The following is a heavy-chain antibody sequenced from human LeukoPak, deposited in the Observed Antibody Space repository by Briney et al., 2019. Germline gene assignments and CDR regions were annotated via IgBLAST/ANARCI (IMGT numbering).Heavy chain of an antibody. J-gene: IGHJ6*02. V-gene: IGHV3-9*01. D-gene: IGHD4-23*01. CDR2: ISWNSGSI. CDR3: AKDIGNSGLVYYYGMDV. Sequence: GGSLRLSCAASGFTFDDYAMHWVRQAPGKGLEWVSGISWNSGSIGYADSVKGRFTISRDNAKNSLYLQMNSLRAEDTALYYCAKDIGNSGLVYYYGMDVWGQGTTVTVSS. CDR1: GFTFDDYA.